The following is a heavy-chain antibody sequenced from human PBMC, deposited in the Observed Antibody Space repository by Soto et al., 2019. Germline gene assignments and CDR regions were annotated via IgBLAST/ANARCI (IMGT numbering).Heavy chain of an antibody. CDR2: IYSGGST. CDR1: GFTVSSNY. J-gene: IGHJ4*02. V-gene: IGHV3-66*01. CDR3: ARDLQYSSSSYYFDY. Sequence: GGSLRLSCAASGFTVSSNYMSWVRQAPGKGLEWVSVIYSGGSTYYADSVKGRFTISRDNSKNTLYLQMNSLRAEDTALYYCARDLQYSSSSYYFDYWGQGTLVTVSS. D-gene: IGHD6-6*01.